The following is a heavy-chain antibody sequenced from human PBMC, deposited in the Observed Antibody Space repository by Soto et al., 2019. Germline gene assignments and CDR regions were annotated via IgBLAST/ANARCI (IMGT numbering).Heavy chain of an antibody. CDR3: ARGSGYCSSTSCYPYYYGMDV. Sequence: SVKVSCKASGGTFSSYAISWVRQAPGQGLEWMGGIIPIFGTANYAQKFQGRVTITADESTSTTYMELSSLRSEDTAVYYYARGSGYCSSTSCYPYYYGMDVWGQGTTVTVSS. CDR2: IIPIFGTA. CDR1: GGTFSSYA. J-gene: IGHJ6*02. V-gene: IGHV1-69*13. D-gene: IGHD2-2*01.